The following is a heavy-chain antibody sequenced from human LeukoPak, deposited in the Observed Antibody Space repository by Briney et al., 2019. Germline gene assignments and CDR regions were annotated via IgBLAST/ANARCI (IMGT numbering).Heavy chain of an antibody. V-gene: IGHV3-30*02. Sequence: GGSLRLSCAASGFTFRNSDMHWVRQAPGKGPEWVAFIQADGGNKYYADSVKGRFTISRDNSKNTLYLQMNSLRAEDTAVYYCAGIAAAGTTHWGQGTLVTVSS. J-gene: IGHJ4*02. CDR2: IQADGGNK. CDR3: AGIAAAGTTH. D-gene: IGHD6-13*01. CDR1: GFTFRNSD.